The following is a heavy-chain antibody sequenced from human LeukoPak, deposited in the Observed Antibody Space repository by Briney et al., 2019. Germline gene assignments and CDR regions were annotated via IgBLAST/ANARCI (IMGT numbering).Heavy chain of an antibody. V-gene: IGHV3-21*01. J-gene: IGHJ4*02. CDR3: ARLREVVFIPAAVDY. CDR2: IMSSGTYI. CDR1: GFTFSYYS. Sequence: GGSLRLSCAASGFTFSYYSVTWVRQAPGKGLEWVSAIMSSGTYIYYADSVKGRFTISRDNAKNSLYLQMNSLRAEDTAVYYCARLREVVFIPAAVDYWGQGTLVTASS. D-gene: IGHD2-2*01.